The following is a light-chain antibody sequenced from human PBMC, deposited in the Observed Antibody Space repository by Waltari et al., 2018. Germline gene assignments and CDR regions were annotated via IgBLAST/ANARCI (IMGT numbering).Light chain of an antibody. J-gene: IGLJ2*01. Sequence: QSALTQPASVSGSPGPSITISCTGTSSDVGGYNYVSWYQQHPGQAPKLMIYDVSNRPAGVSNPFSGSKSGNTASLTISGLQAEDEADYYCSSYTSSSTVVFGGGTKLTVL. CDR2: DVS. CDR3: SSYTSSSTVV. CDR1: SSDVGGYNY. V-gene: IGLV2-14*01.